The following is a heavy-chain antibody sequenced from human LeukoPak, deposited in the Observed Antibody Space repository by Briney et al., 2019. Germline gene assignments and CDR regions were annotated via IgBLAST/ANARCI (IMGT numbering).Heavy chain of an antibody. CDR1: GGSISSYY. V-gene: IGHV4-4*07. CDR3: ARNGGSGTYYDGSFDY. CDR2: IYTSGST. J-gene: IGHJ4*02. D-gene: IGHD1-26*01. Sequence: PSETLSLTCTVSGGSISSYYWSWIRRSAGKGLEWIGRIYTSGSTNYNPSLKSRVTMSVDTSKNQFSLKLSSVTAADTAVYYCARNGGSGTYYDGSFDYWGQGTLVTVSS.